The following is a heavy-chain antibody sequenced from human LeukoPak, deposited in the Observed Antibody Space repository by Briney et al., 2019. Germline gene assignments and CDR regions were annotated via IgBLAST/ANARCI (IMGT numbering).Heavy chain of an antibody. Sequence: SETLSLTCTVSGGSISSYYWSWIRQPPGKGMEWIGYIYYSGTTNYNPSLKSRVTISVDTSKNQFSLKLSSVTAADTAVYYCARGVYISAAQYAYWGQGTLVTVSS. CDR2: IYYSGTT. V-gene: IGHV4-59*01. D-gene: IGHD6-13*01. CDR1: GGSISSYY. J-gene: IGHJ4*02. CDR3: ARGVYISAAQYAY.